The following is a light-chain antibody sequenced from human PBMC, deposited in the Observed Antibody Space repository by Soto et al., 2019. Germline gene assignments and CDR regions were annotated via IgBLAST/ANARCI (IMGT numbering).Light chain of an antibody. CDR1: QSLNSY. V-gene: IGKV3-11*01. J-gene: IGKJ4*01. Sequence: EIVLTQSPATLSLSPGERATLSCRASQSLNSYLAWFQQKPGQAPRLLIYDASNRATGVPSRISGSGSGTDFTLTISSLEPADFVVYYCQQRRDWPLTFGGGTKVEIK. CDR3: QQRRDWPLT. CDR2: DAS.